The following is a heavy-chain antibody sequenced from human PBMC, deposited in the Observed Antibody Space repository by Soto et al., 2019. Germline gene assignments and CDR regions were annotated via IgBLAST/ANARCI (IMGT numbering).Heavy chain of an antibody. D-gene: IGHD3-16*02. Sequence: ETLSLTCAVSGGSISSSNWWSWVRQPPGKGLEWIGEIYHSGSTNHNPSLKSRVTISVDKSKNQFSLKLSSVTAADTAVYYCARDQFVWGSYRYTLDVWGQGTTVTVSS. CDR1: GGSISSSNW. CDR3: ARDQFVWGSYRYTLDV. V-gene: IGHV4-4*02. CDR2: IYHSGST. J-gene: IGHJ6*02.